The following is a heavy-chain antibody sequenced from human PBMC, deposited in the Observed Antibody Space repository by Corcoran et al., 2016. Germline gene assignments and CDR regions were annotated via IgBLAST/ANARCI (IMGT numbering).Heavy chain of an antibody. Sequence: QVQLVQSGAEVKKPGSSVKVSCKASGGTFSSYAISWVRQAPGQGLEWMGGIIPMFGTANYAQKFQGRVTITADKSTNTGYMELSSLRSEDTAGYYCARDGSHYGGGYPFDYWGQGTLVTVSS. V-gene: IGHV1-69*06. CDR1: GGTFSSYA. CDR3: ARDGSHYGGGYPFDY. J-gene: IGHJ4*02. CDR2: IIPMFGTA. D-gene: IGHD1-26*01.